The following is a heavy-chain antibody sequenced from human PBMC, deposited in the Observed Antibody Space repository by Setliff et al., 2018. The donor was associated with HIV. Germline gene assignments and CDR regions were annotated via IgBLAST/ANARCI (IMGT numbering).Heavy chain of an antibody. Sequence: PGGSLRLSCAASGFSFRNFGMHWVRQAPGKGLEWVAVIWYDGTNTNYADSVKGRFTISRNDAENTLSLQMNSLRPEDTAVFYCARVRLYSSALDYWGQGTLVTVSS. V-gene: IGHV3-33*01. D-gene: IGHD3-22*01. CDR2: IWYDGTNT. CDR3: ARVRLYSSALDY. CDR1: GFSFRNFG. J-gene: IGHJ4*02.